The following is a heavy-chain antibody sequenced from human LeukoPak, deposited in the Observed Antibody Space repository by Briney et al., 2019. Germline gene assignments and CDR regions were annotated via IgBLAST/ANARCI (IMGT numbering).Heavy chain of an antibody. J-gene: IGHJ4*02. D-gene: IGHD5-12*01. V-gene: IGHV1-2*02. CDR3: ARVLVDIVATVIFDY. CDR1: GYTFTGYY. Sequence: GASVKVSCKASGYTFTGYYMHWVRQAPGQGLEWMGWINPNSGGTNYAQKLQGRVTMTRDTSISTAYMELSRLRSDDTAVYYCARVLVDIVATVIFDYWGQGTLVTVSS. CDR2: INPNSGGT.